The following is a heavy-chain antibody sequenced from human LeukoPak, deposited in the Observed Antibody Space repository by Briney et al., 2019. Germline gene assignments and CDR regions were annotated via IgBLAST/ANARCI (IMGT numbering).Heavy chain of an antibody. J-gene: IGHJ4*02. CDR2: IYYSGST. D-gene: IGHD3-10*01. V-gene: IGHV4-30-4*08. CDR1: GGSISSGDYY. CDR3: ASGRTRNYYGSGSSFDY. Sequence: SETLSLTCTVSGGSISSGDYYWSWIRQPPGKGLEWIGYIYYSGSTYYNPSLKSRVTISVDTSKNQFSLKLSSVTAADTAVHYCASGRTRNYYGSGSSFDYWGQGTLVTVSS.